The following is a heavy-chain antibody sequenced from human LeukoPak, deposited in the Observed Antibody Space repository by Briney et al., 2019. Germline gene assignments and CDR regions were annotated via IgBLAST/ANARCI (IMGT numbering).Heavy chain of an antibody. J-gene: IGHJ4*02. V-gene: IGHV3-7*01. CDR2: IKQDGSEK. CDR1: GFTFSSYW. D-gene: IGHD1-26*01. CDR3: AKDRFGVGATRNFDY. Sequence: GGSLRLSRAASGFTFSSYWMSWVRQAPGKGLEWVANIKQDGSEKYYADSVKGRFTISRDNSKNTLYLQMNSLRAEDTAVYYCAKDRFGVGATRNFDYWGQGTLVTVSS.